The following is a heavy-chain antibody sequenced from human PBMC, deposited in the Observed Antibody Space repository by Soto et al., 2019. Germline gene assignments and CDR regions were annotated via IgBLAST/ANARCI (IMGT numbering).Heavy chain of an antibody. V-gene: IGHV4-59*08. CDR3: ARHGPKGVATLHSYAY. D-gene: IGHD3-10*01. J-gene: IGHJ4*02. Sequence: PSETLSLSCTVSGGSISSYYWSWIRQPPGKGLEWIGYIYYSGSTNYNPSLKSRVTISVDTSKNQFSLKLSSVTAADTAVYYCARHGPKGVATLHSYAYWGQGTLVTVS. CDR2: IYYSGST. CDR1: GGSISSYY.